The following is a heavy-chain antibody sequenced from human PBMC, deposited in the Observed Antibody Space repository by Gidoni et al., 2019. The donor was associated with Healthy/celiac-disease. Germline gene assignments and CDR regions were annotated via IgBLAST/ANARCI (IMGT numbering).Heavy chain of an antibody. V-gene: IGHV4-34*01. Sequence: QVQLQQWGAGLLKPSETLSLTCAVYGGSFSGYYWSWIRQPPGKGLEWIGEINHSGSTNYNPSLKSRVTISVDTSKNQFSLKLSSVTAADTAVYYCASSSQTGVDYWGQGTLVTVSS. CDR1: GGSFSGYY. CDR3: ASSSQTGVDY. CDR2: INHSGST. D-gene: IGHD1-26*01. J-gene: IGHJ4*02.